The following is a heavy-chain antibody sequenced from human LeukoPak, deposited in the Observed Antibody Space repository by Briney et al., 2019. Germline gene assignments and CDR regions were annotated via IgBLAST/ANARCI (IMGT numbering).Heavy chain of an antibody. CDR2: IYYSGST. V-gene: IGHV4-39*01. J-gene: IGHJ5*02. CDR1: GGSISSSSYY. D-gene: IGHD2-2*01. CDR3: ARRYCSSTSCLNWFDP. Sequence: SETLSLTCTVSGGSISSSSYYWGWIRQPPGKGLEWIVSIYYSGSTYYNPSLKSRVTISVDTSKNQFSLKLSAVTAADTAVYYCARRYCSSTSCLNWFDPWGQGTLVNVSS.